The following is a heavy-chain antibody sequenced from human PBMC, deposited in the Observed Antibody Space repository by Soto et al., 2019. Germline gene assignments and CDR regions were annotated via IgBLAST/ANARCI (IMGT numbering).Heavy chain of an antibody. V-gene: IGHV3-30*03. Sequence: QVQLVESGGGVVQPGRSLRLSCAASGFTFSSSGMHWVRQAPGKGLYWVAVISYDGTNTYYADSVKGRFTISRDNSRNTLYLQMNSLRTEDTAIYCCVRDRRATPFDSWGQGTLVTVSS. D-gene: IGHD5-12*01. CDR2: ISYDGTNT. CDR3: VRDRRATPFDS. CDR1: GFTFSSSG. J-gene: IGHJ4*02.